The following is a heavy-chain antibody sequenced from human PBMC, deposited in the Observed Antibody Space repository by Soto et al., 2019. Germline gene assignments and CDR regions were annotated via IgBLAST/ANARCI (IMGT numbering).Heavy chain of an antibody. Sequence: EVQLLESGGGLVQPGGSLRLSCAASGFTFSSYAMSWVRQAPGKGLEWVSAISGSGGSTYYADSVKGRFTISRDNSKNTVYLQMNSLRAEDTAVYYCAKSKDIVVVVAALDYWGQGTLVTVSS. V-gene: IGHV3-23*01. CDR2: ISGSGGST. CDR3: AKSKDIVVVVAALDY. CDR1: GFTFSSYA. J-gene: IGHJ4*02. D-gene: IGHD2-15*01.